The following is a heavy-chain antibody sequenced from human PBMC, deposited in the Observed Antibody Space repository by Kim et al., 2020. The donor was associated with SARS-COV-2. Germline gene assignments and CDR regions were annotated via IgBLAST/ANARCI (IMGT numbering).Heavy chain of an antibody. Sequence: SETLSLTCAVSGGSISSSNWWSWVRQPPGKGLEWIGGIYHSGSTNYNPSPKSRVTISVDKSNNQYSLKLSAVTAADTAVDYCAGRGYDLWRCYGMDVWGQGTTVTVSS. CDR1: GGSISSSNW. V-gene: IGHV4-4*02. J-gene: IGHJ6*02. D-gene: IGHD5-12*01. CDR2: IYHSGST. CDR3: AGRGYDLWRCYGMDV.